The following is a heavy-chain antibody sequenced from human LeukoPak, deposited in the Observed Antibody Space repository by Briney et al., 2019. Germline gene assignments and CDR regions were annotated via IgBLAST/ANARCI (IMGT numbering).Heavy chain of an antibody. D-gene: IGHD6-19*01. V-gene: IGHV4-34*01. Sequence: ETLSLTCAVYGGSFSGYSWSWIRQPPGKGLEWIGEINQRRNTNYNPSLKSRVTISIDTSKNQFSLKLSSVTAADTAVYYCARHGWHAWYFDLWGRGTLVTVSS. CDR3: ARHGWHAWYFDL. J-gene: IGHJ2*01. CDR2: INQRRNT. CDR1: GGSFSGYS.